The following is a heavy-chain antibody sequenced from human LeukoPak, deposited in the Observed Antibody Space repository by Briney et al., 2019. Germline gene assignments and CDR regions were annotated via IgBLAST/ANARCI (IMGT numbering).Heavy chain of an antibody. V-gene: IGHV4-39*01. J-gene: IGHJ4*02. CDR2: IYYGGST. CDR1: GGSINSNGYY. Sequence: SETLSLTCTVSGGSINSNGYYWGWIRQPPGKGLEWIGSIYYGGSTYYNPSLKSRVTISVDTSKNQFSLKLSSVTAADTAVYYCARTRYYYNSRSYGAPYYFDYWGQGTLVTVSS. CDR3: ARTRYYYNSRSYGAPYYFDY. D-gene: IGHD3-10*01.